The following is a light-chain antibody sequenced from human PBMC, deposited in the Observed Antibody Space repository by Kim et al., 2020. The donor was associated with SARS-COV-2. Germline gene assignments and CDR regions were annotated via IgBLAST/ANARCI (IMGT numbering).Light chain of an antibody. CDR2: HDT. V-gene: IGLV3-21*04. J-gene: IGLJ1*01. Sequence: APGTTARITCWGNSLGSETVHWYQQMPGQAPVVVIHHDTDRPSGIPERFSGSKSGNTATLIISRVEAGDEADYYCQVWDSSSDQYVFGAGTKVTVL. CDR1: SLGSET. CDR3: QVWDSSSDQYV.